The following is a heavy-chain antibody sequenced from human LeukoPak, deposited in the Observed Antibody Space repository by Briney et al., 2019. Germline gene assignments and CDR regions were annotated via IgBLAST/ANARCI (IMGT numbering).Heavy chain of an antibody. CDR3: ANTRLRGYSGRGPNWFGP. CDR1: GFTFSSYA. Sequence: GGSLRLSCAASGFTFSSYAMSWVRRAPGKGLEWVSAISGSGGSTYYADSVKGRFTISRDNSKNTLYLQMNSLRAEDTAVYYCANTRLRGYSGRGPNWFGPWGQGTLVTVSS. V-gene: IGHV3-23*01. J-gene: IGHJ5*02. CDR2: ISGSGGST. D-gene: IGHD5-12*01.